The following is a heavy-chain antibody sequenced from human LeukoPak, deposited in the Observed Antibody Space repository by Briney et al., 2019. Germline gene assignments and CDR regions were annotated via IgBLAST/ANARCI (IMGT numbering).Heavy chain of an antibody. J-gene: IGHJ4*02. V-gene: IGHV3-7*01. CDR3: SRDFQGY. CDR1: GFTFSSYA. CDR2: TKEDGSEK. Sequence: PGGSLRLSCAASGFTFSSYAMSWVRQAPGKGLEWVGRTKEDGSEKYYVDSVKGRFTISRDNAKNFLYLEMNNLRAEDTAGYFCSRDFQGYWGQGTLVTVSS.